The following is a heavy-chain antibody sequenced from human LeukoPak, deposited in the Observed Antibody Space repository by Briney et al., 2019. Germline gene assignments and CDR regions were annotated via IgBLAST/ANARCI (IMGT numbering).Heavy chain of an antibody. J-gene: IGHJ4*02. CDR1: GGSISSSNW. CDR2: IYHSGST. Sequence: SETLSLTCTVSGGSISSSNWWSWVRQPPGKGLEWIGEIYHSGSTNYNPSLKSRVTISVDTSKNQFYLKLSSVTAADTAVYYCARVAVWGSYFIDYWGQGTLVTVSS. V-gene: IGHV4-4*02. CDR3: ARVAVWGSYFIDY. D-gene: IGHD3-16*01.